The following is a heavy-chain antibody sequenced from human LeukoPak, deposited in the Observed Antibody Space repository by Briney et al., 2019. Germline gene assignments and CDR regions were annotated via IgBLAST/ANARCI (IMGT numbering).Heavy chain of an antibody. CDR3: ARGLVARVFDY. D-gene: IGHD5-12*01. Sequence: SETLSLTCAVYSGSFSGYYWSWIRQPPGKGLEWIGEINHSGSTNYNPSLKSRVTISVDTSKNQFSLKPSSVTAADTAVYYCARGLVARVFDYWGQGTLVTVSS. CDR1: SGSFSGYY. CDR2: INHSGST. J-gene: IGHJ4*02. V-gene: IGHV4-34*01.